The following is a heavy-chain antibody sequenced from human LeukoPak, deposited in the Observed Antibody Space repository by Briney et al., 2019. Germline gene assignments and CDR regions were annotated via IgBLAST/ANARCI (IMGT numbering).Heavy chain of an antibody. Sequence: PSETLSLTCTVSGGSFSSSSYYWGWIRQPPGKGLEWIGSIYYSGSTYYNPSLKSRVTISVDTSKNQFSLKLSSVTAADTAVYYCASSGLGYYYGSGRPYYYMDVWGKGTTVTISS. CDR3: ASSGLGYYYGSGRPYYYMDV. J-gene: IGHJ6*03. CDR2: IYYSGST. D-gene: IGHD3-10*01. CDR1: GGSFSSSSYY. V-gene: IGHV4-39*01.